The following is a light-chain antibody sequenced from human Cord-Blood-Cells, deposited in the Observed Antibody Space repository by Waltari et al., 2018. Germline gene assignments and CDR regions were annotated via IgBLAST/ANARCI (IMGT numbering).Light chain of an antibody. CDR3: QSADSSGTYYV. J-gene: IGLJ1*01. Sequence: SYELTQPPSVSVSPGQTARITCSGDALPKQYAYWYQQKPGQAPVLVIYKDSGRPSGIPERVSGSSSGTTVTLTISGVQAEDEADYYCQSADSSGTYYVFGTGTKVTVL. V-gene: IGLV3-25*03. CDR2: KDS. CDR1: ALPKQY.